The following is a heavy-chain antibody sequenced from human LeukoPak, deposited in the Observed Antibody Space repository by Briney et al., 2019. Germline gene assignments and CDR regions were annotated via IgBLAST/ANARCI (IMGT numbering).Heavy chain of an antibody. CDR2: ISSSSSNI. CDR3: AKASGYCSSTSCPPDF. V-gene: IGHV3-21*04. D-gene: IGHD2-2*01. J-gene: IGHJ4*02. Sequence: GGSLRLSCAASGFTFSSYNMNWVRQAPGKGLEWVSSISSSSSNIYYADSVKGRVTISRNNARDSLYLQMNSLRPEDTAFYYCAKASGYCSSTSCPPDFWGQGTLVTVSS. CDR1: GFTFSSYN.